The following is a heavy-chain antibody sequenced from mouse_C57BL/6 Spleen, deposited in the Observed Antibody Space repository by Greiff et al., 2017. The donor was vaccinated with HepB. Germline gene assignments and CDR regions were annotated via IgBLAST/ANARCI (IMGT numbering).Heavy chain of an antibody. J-gene: IGHJ4*01. CDR3: AKLRSTYGNYYAMDY. V-gene: IGHV2-9*01. D-gene: IGHD5-1*01. CDR1: GFSLTNCG. Sequence: VQGVESGPGLVAPSQSLSITCTVSGFSLTNCGVDWVRQPPGKGLEWLGVIWGGGSTNYNSALMSRLSISKDNSKSQVFLKMNSLQADDTAMYYCAKLRSTYGNYYAMDYWGQGTSVTVSS. CDR2: IWGGGST.